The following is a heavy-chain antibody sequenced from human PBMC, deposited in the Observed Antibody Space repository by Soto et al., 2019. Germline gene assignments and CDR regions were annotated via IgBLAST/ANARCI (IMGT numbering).Heavy chain of an antibody. CDR2: MNPNSGNT. V-gene: IGHV1-8*01. CDR3: AREVAVAGYYWFDP. D-gene: IGHD6-19*01. CDR1: GYTFTSYD. J-gene: IGHJ5*02. Sequence: QVQLVQSGAEVKKPGASVKVSCKASGYTFTSYDINWVRQATGQGLEWMGWMNPNSGNTGYAQKFQGRVTMTRNTSISTAYMELSSLRSEDTAVYYCAREVAVAGYYWFDPWGQGTLVTVSS.